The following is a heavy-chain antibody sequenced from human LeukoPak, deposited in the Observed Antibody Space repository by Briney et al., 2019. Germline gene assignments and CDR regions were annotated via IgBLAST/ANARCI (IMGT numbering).Heavy chain of an antibody. CDR3: ARGWGLYCSGGSCDAFDI. D-gene: IGHD2-15*01. CDR2: MNPNSGNT. CDR1: GYTFTSYD. V-gene: IGHV1-8*01. Sequence: ASVKVSCKASGYTFTSYDINWVRQATGQGLEWMGWMNPNSGNTGYAQKFQGRVTMTRNTSISTAYMELSSLRSEDTAVYYCARGWGLYCSGGSCDAFDIWGQGTMVTVSS. J-gene: IGHJ3*02.